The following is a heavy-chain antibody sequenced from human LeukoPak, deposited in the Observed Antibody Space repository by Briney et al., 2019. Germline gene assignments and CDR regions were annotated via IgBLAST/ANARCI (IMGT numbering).Heavy chain of an antibody. V-gene: IGHV3-11*01. D-gene: IGHD3-9*01. CDR2: ISSSGSTI. Sequence: GGSLRLSCAASGFTFSDYYMSWIRQAPGKGLEWVSYISSSGSTIYYADSVKGRFTISRDNAKNSLYLQMNSLKTEDTAVYYCTIYDILTGYYDYWGQGTLVTVSS. J-gene: IGHJ4*02. CDR3: TIYDILTGYYDY. CDR1: GFTFSDYY.